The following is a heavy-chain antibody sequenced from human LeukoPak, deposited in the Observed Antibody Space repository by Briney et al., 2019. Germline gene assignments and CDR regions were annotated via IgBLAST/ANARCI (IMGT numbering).Heavy chain of an antibody. CDR1: GDSISSSNW. CDR2: IYHSGST. J-gene: IGHJ4*02. V-gene: IGHV4-4*02. Sequence: SETLSHTCAVSGDSISSSNWWRWVRQPPGEGLEGIGEIYHSGSTNYNPSLKSRVPISVDKSKNQFSLKLSSVTAADTAVYYCARRGSTKFDYWGQGTLVTVSS. D-gene: IGHD3-10*01. CDR3: ARRGSTKFDY.